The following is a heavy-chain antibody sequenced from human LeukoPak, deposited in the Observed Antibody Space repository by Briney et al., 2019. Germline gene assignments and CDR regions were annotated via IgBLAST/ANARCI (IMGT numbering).Heavy chain of an antibody. CDR3: ARRRARHCSSTSCSGLRFDY. V-gene: IGHV4-39*01. CDR2: IYYSGST. J-gene: IGHJ4*02. Sequence: PSETLSLTCTVSGGSVSSSSYYWGWIRQPPGKGLEWIGSIYYSGSTYYNPSLKSRVTISVDTSKNQFSLKLNSVTAADTAVYYCARRRARHCSSTSCSGLRFDYWGQGTLVTVSA. CDR1: GGSVSSSSYY. D-gene: IGHD2-2*01.